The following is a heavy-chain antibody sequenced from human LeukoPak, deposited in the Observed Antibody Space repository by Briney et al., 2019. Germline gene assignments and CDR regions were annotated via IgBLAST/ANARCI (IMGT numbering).Heavy chain of an antibody. Sequence: GGSLRLSCAASGFTFSSYAMSWVRQAPGKGLEWVSAISGSGGSTYYADSVKGRFTISRDNSKNTLYLQMNSLRAEDTAVYYCASTPSSSTYYYYYGMDVWGQGTTVTVSS. V-gene: IGHV3-23*01. CDR2: ISGSGGST. D-gene: IGHD6-6*01. CDR3: ASTPSSSTYYYYYGMDV. CDR1: GFTFSSYA. J-gene: IGHJ6*02.